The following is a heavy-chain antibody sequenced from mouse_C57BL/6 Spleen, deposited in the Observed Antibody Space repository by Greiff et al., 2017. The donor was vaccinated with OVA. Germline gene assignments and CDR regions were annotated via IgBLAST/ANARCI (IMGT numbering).Heavy chain of an antibody. CDR1: GFTFSDSG. J-gene: IGHJ4*01. CDR3: ARGDYYGSREAMDY. D-gene: IGHD1-1*01. V-gene: IGHV5-17*01. Sequence: EVQLVESGGGLVKPGGSLKLSCAASGFTFSDSGMHWVRQAPEKGLEWVAYISSGRSTIYYAATVKGRFTISRDNAKNTLSLQMTSLRSEDTAMYYCARGDYYGSREAMDYWGQGTSVTVSS. CDR2: ISSGRSTI.